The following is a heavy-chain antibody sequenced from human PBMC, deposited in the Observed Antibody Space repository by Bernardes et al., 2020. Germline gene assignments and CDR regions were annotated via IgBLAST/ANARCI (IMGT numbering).Heavy chain of an antibody. CDR2: IYYSGST. V-gene: IGHV4-39*01. CDR3: ARPRDYYYYGMDV. CDR1: GGSISSSSYY. J-gene: IGHJ6*04. Sequence: ETLSLTCTVSGGSISSSSYYWGWIRQPPGKGLEWIGSIYYSGSTYYNPSLKSRVTISVDTSKNQFSLKLSSVTAADTAVYYCARPRDYYYYGMDVWGKGTTVTVSS.